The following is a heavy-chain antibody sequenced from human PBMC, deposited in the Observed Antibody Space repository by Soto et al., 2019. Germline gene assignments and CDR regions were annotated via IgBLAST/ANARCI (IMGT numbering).Heavy chain of an antibody. V-gene: IGHV1-3*01. CDR3: ARGIATGQLDP. J-gene: IGHJ5*02. Sequence: WASVKVSCKASGYTFTRYTMNWVRQAPGQRLEWMGWINPDNGNTKSSQKFQDRVIITRDTSASTAYMDLSSLRSEETAVYYCARGIATGQLDPWGQGTLVTVSS. D-gene: IGHD2-15*01. CDR2: INPDNGNT. CDR1: GYTFTRYT.